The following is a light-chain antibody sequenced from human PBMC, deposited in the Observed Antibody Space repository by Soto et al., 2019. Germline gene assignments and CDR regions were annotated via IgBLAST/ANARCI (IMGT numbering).Light chain of an antibody. V-gene: IGKV3-11*01. J-gene: IGKJ5*01. CDR2: DAS. Sequence: EIVLTQSPATLSLSPGERATLSCRASQIVSSSYLAWYQQKPGQAPRLLIYDASNRATGIPARFSGSGSGTDFTLTISSLEPEDFAVYYCQQRSNWPSITFGQGTRLETK. CDR3: QQRSNWPSIT. CDR1: QIVSSSY.